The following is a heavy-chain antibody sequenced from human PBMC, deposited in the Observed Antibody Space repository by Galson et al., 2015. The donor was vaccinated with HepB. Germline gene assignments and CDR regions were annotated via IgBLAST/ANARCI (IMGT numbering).Heavy chain of an antibody. CDR1: GFTFDDYA. J-gene: IGHJ4*02. D-gene: IGHD3-22*01. Sequence: SLRLSCAASGFTFDDYAMHWVRQAPGKGLEWVSGISWNSGSIGYADSVKGRFTISRDNAKNSLYLQMNSLRVEDTALYYCAKDTYSYDYDSSAWGNFDFWGQGTLVTVSS. V-gene: IGHV3-9*01. CDR3: AKDTYSYDYDSSAWGNFDF. CDR2: ISWNSGSI.